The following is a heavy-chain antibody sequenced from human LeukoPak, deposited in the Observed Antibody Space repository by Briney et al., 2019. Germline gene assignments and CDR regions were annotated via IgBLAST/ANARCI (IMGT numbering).Heavy chain of an antibody. V-gene: IGHV3-21*01. D-gene: IGHD3-10*01. CDR2: ISSSSSYI. CDR3: ARDAVRFGDLDY. Sequence: GGSLRLSCAASGLIFKSYSMNWVRQAPGKGLEWVSSISSSSSYIYYADSVKGRFTISRDNAKNSLYLQMNSLRAEDTGVYYCARDAVRFGDLDYWGQGTLVTVSS. J-gene: IGHJ4*02. CDR1: GLIFKSYS.